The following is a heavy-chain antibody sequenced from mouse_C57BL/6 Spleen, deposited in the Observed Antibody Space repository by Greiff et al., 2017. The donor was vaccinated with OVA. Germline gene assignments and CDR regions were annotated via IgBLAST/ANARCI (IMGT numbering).Heavy chain of an antibody. D-gene: IGHD2-5*01. CDR3: ARYSNFYYYAMDY. J-gene: IGHJ4*01. Sequence: EVQLVESGGGLVQPGGSLKLSCAASGFTFSDYYMYWVRQTPEKRLEWVAYISNGGGSTYYPDTVKGRFTISRDNAKNTLYLQMSRLKSEDTAMYYCARYSNFYYYAMDYWGQGTSVTVSS. V-gene: IGHV5-12*01. CDR1: GFTFSDYY. CDR2: ISNGGGST.